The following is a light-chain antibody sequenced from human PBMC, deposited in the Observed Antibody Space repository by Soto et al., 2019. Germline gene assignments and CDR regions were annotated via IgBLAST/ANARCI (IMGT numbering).Light chain of an antibody. CDR2: DAS. CDR1: QSISSW. CDR3: QQYNSFSQT. V-gene: IGKV1-5*01. Sequence: DIQMTQSPSTLSASVGDRVTVTGRASQSISSWLAWYQQQPGKAPKLLIYDASSLESGVPSRFSGSGSGTDFTLTISSLQPDDFATYYCQQYNSFSQTFGQGTKVDIK. J-gene: IGKJ1*01.